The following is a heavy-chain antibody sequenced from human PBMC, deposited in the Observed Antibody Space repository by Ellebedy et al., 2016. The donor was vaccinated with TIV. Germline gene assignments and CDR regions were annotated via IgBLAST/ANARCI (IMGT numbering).Heavy chain of an antibody. CDR2: ISSSSSTI. V-gene: IGHV3-48*02. CDR1: GFTFRSYS. CDR3: ARGLTMYYFDY. Sequence: GGSLRLSCAASGFTFRSYSMNWVRQAPGKGLEWVSYISSSSSTIYYADSVEGRFTTSRDNAKNSLYLQMNSLIDEDTAVYYCARGLTMYYFDYWGQGTLVTVSS. J-gene: IGHJ4*02. D-gene: IGHD3-10*02.